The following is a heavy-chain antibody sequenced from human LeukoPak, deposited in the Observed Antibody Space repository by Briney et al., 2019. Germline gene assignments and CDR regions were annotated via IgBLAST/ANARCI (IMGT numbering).Heavy chain of an antibody. J-gene: IGHJ6*03. D-gene: IGHD6-19*01. CDR2: IYYSGST. Sequence: PSETLSLTCTVSGGSISNSSYYWGWIRQPPGKGLEWIGSIYYSGSTYYNPSLKSRVTISVDTSKNQFSLKLSSVTAADTAVYYCAGIAVAGTFSCYYYMDVWGKGTTVTISS. CDR1: GGSISNSSYY. V-gene: IGHV4-39*01. CDR3: AGIAVAGTFSCYYYMDV.